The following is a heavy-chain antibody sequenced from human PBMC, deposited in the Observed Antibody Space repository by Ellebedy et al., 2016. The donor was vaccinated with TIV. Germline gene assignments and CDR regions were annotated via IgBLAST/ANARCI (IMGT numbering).Heavy chain of an antibody. CDR2: IYSGGST. V-gene: IGHV3-53*05. D-gene: IGHD3-10*01. CDR1: GFIVSSDY. CDR3: VRDYGSGSNYYGVDV. Sequence: GESLKISCAASGFIVSSDYMTWVRQAPGKGLEWVSVIYSGGSTYYADSVKGRFTISRDNSKNTLYLQMNSLRPEDTAVYYCVRDYGSGSNYYGVDVWGQGTTVTVSS. J-gene: IGHJ6*02.